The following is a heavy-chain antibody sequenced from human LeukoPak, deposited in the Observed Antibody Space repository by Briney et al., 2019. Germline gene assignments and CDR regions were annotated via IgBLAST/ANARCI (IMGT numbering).Heavy chain of an antibody. CDR1: GGSISSYF. J-gene: IGHJ6*02. D-gene: IGHD1-1*01. V-gene: IGHV4-4*07. CDR3: ARETKERGLDV. CDR2: IYTSGTT. Sequence: SETLSLTCTVSGGSISSYFWSWIRQPAGKGLEWIGRIYTSGTTNQNPSLKSRVTLSVDTSKNQFSLNLTSMTAADTAVYYCARETKERGLDVWGQGTTVTVSS.